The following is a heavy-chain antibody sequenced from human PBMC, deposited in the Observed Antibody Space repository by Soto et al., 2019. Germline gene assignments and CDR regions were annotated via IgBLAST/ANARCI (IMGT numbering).Heavy chain of an antibody. CDR3: ARDGRRYDFWSGYYVYYFDY. V-gene: IGHV3-21*01. CDR2: ISSSSSYI. CDR1: GFTFSSYS. Sequence: ESGGGLVKPGGSLRLSCAASGFTFSSYSMNWVRQAPGKGLEWVSSISSSSSYIYYADSVKGRFTISRDNAKNSLYLQMNSLRAEDTAVYYCARDGRRYDFWSGYYVYYFDYWGQGTLVTVSS. D-gene: IGHD3-3*01. J-gene: IGHJ4*02.